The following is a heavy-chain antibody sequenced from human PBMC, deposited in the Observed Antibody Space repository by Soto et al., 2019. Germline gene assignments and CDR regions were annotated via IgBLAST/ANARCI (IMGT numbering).Heavy chain of an antibody. V-gene: IGHV1-46*01. CDR3: AREVRDGYKSDAFDI. CDR1: GYTFTSYY. J-gene: IGHJ3*02. Sequence: GASVKVSCKASGYTFTSYYMHWVRQAPGQGLEWMGIINPSGGSTSYAQKFQGRVTMTRDTSTSTVYMELSSLRSEDTAVYYCAREVRDGYKSDAFDIWGQGTMVTVSS. CDR2: INPSGGST. D-gene: IGHD5-12*01.